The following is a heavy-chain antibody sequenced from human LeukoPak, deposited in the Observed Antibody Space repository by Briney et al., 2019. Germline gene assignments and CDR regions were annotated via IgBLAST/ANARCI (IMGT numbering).Heavy chain of an antibody. D-gene: IGHD3-22*01. CDR3: AREPTYDSSGYYLLFDY. CDR2: IKQDGSEK. Sequence: GGSLRLSCAASGFTFSDYNMRWIRQAPGKGLEWVANIKQDGSEKYYVDSVKGRFTISRDNAKNSLYLQMNSLRAEDTAVYYCAREPTYDSSGYYLLFDYWGQGILVTVSS. V-gene: IGHV3-7*01. J-gene: IGHJ4*02. CDR1: GFTFSDYN.